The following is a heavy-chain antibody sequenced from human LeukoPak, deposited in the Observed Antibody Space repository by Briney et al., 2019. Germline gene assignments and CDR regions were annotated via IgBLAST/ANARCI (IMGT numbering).Heavy chain of an antibody. Sequence: ESLSLTCTVSDDSISNYYWSWIRQPPGGGLEWLGYIYSSGSNNSNPCLKSRVTISLDTSKDQFSLKLSSVTAADTAVYYCARRLGHCRTTACYWPWYFDLWGRGTLVAVSS. J-gene: IGHJ2*01. CDR2: IYSSGSN. CDR1: DDSISNYY. CDR3: ARRLGHCRTTACYWPWYFDL. D-gene: IGHD2-2*01. V-gene: IGHV4-4*09.